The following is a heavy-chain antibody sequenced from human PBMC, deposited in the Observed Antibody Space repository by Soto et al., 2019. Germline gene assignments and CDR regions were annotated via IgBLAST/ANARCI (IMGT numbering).Heavy chain of an antibody. Sequence: PGGSLRLSCAASGFTFSSYSMNWVRQAPGKGLEWVSSISSSSSYIYYADSVKGRFTISRDNAKNSLYLQMNSLRAEDTAVYYCARDHAVVPAASYYYFDYWGQGTLVTVSS. CDR2: ISSSSSYI. D-gene: IGHD2-2*01. CDR3: ARDHAVVPAASYYYFDY. CDR1: GFTFSSYS. V-gene: IGHV3-21*01. J-gene: IGHJ4*02.